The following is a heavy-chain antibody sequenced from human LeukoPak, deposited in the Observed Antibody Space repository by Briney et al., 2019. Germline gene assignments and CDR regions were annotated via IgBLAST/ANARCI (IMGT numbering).Heavy chain of an antibody. CDR1: GGSISSGGYY. CDR2: SYHSGST. V-gene: IGHV4-30-2*01. J-gene: IGHJ4*02. CDR3: ARGESIAARSPEGFDY. Sequence: PSQTLSLTCTVSGGSISSGGYYWSWIRQPPGKGLEWIGYSYHSGSTYYNPSLKSRVTISVDRSKNQFSLKLSSVTAADTAVYYCARGESIAARSPEGFDYWGQGTLVTVSS. D-gene: IGHD6-6*01.